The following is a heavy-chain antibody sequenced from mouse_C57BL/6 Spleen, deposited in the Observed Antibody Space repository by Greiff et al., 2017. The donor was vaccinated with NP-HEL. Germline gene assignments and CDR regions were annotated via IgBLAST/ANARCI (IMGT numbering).Heavy chain of an antibody. CDR3: ARKGDDGPYYFDY. J-gene: IGHJ2*01. V-gene: IGHV2-2*01. Sequence: VKLMESGPGLVQPSQSLSITCTVSGFSLTSYGVHWVRQSPGKGLEWLGVIWSGGSTDYNAAFISRLSISKDNSKSQVFFKMNSLQADDTAIYYCARKGDDGPYYFDYWGQGTTLTVSS. CDR2: IWSGGST. D-gene: IGHD2-3*01. CDR1: GFSLTSYG.